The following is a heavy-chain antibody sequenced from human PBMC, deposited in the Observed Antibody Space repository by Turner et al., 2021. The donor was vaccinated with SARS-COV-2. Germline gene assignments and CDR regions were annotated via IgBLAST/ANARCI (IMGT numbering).Heavy chain of an antibody. CDR3: ARDPSNTSGRYQYFDY. D-gene: IGHD6-19*01. Sequence: QGQLVQSGAEVKKPGASVKVSCKASGYAFTHHGISWVRQAPGQGLEWMGWISCYNGDTKYAEKFQGRVTMTKDTSTGTAYMEMTSLRSDDTAVYYCARDPSNTSGRYQYFDYWGQGTLVPVSS. CDR1: GYAFTHHG. CDR2: ISCYNGDT. J-gene: IGHJ4*02. V-gene: IGHV1-18*01.